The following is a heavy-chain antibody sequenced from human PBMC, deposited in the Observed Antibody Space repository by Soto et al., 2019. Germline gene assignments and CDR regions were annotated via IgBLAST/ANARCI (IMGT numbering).Heavy chain of an antibody. Sequence: QITLKESGPTLVKPTQTLTLTCTFTGFSLSTSGVGVGWIRQPPGKALEWLALIYWDDDKRYSPSLKGSLTITKDTSKNQVVLTVTNMDPVDTATYYCAHIDCRSPSCSRLYYFDYWGQGILVTVSS. CDR2: IYWDDDK. J-gene: IGHJ4*02. D-gene: IGHD2-2*01. V-gene: IGHV2-5*02. CDR1: GFSLSTSGVG. CDR3: AHIDCRSPSCSRLYYFDY.